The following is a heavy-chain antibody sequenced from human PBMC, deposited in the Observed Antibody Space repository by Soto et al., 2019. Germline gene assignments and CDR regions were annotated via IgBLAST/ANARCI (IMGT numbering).Heavy chain of an antibody. CDR3: ITAVGGYYSYFDY. CDR1: GFTFSSYA. CDR2: ISGSGGST. D-gene: IGHD3-22*01. V-gene: IGHV3-23*01. J-gene: IGHJ4*02. Sequence: PGGSLRLSCAASGFTFSSYAMSWVRQAPGKGLEWVSAISGSGGSTYYADSVKGRFTISRDNSKNTLYLQMNSLRAEDTAVYYCITAVGGYYSYFDYWGQGTLVTVSS.